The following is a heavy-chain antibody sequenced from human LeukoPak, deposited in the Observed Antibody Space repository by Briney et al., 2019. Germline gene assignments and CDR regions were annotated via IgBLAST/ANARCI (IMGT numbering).Heavy chain of an antibody. D-gene: IGHD3-22*01. CDR2: IIPIFGTA. J-gene: IGHJ4*02. CDR3: ASGYYDSSGYYSPGDYFDY. Sequence: SVKVSCKASGYTFTSYGISWVRQAPGQGLEWMGGIIPIFGTANYAQKFQGRVTITADESTSTAYMELSSLRSEDTAVYYCASGYYDSSGYYSPGDYFDYWGQGTLVTVSS. V-gene: IGHV1-69*13. CDR1: GYTFTSYG.